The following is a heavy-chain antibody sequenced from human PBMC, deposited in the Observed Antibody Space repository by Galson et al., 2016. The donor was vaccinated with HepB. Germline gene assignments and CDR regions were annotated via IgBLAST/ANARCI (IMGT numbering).Heavy chain of an antibody. Sequence: SLRLSCAASGFNFRSYAMHWVRQAPGKGLEWVAIIWYGGSNKYYADSVKGRFTISRDNSKNTLYLQTNSLRAEDTAVYYCARGAEEHFQHWGQGTLVTVSS. CDR3: ARGAEEHFQH. CDR2: IWYGGSNK. V-gene: IGHV3-33*01. D-gene: IGHD3-16*01. J-gene: IGHJ1*01. CDR1: GFNFRSYA.